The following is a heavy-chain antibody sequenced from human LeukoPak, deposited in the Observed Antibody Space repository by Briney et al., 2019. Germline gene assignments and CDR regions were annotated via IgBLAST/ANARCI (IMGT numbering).Heavy chain of an antibody. CDR3: ARERFLEWLYLGYYYGMDV. D-gene: IGHD3-3*01. Sequence: ETLSLTCAVYGGSFSGYYWSWIRQPPGKGLEWIGEINHSGSTNYNPSLKSRVTISVDKSKNQFSLKLSPVTAADTAVYYCARERFLEWLYLGYYYGMDVWGQGTTVTVSS. CDR2: INHSGST. V-gene: IGHV4-34*01. CDR1: GGSFSGYY. J-gene: IGHJ6*02.